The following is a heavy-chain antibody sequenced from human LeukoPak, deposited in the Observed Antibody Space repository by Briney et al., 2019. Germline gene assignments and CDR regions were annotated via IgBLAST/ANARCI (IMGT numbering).Heavy chain of an antibody. J-gene: IGHJ3*02. Sequence: GGSLRLSCAASGFTFSSYSMNWVCQAPGKGLEWVSSISSSSSYIYYADSVKGRFTISRDNAKNSLYLQMNSLRAEDTAVYYCARRRDGYKGAFDIWGQGTMVTVSS. CDR2: ISSSSSYI. CDR1: GFTFSSYS. V-gene: IGHV3-21*01. CDR3: ARRRDGYKGAFDI. D-gene: IGHD5-24*01.